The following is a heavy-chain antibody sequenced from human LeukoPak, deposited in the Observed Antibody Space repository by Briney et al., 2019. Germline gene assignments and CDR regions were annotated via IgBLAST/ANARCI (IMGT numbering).Heavy chain of an antibody. CDR2: ISLDGSTE. J-gene: IGHJ5*02. Sequence: GGSLKLSCVASGFSLSNFQMYWVRQAPGKGLEWVSIISLDGSTEFYADSVKGRFTISRDTASNTMHLEMNNLRIEDTAVYYCMRDYMGWFDPWGQGSLVTVSS. D-gene: IGHD3-10*01. V-gene: IGHV3-30-3*01. CDR1: GFSLSNFQ. CDR3: MRDYMGWFDP.